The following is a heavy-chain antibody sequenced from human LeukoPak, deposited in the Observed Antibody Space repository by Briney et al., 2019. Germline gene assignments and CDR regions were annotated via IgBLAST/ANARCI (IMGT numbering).Heavy chain of an antibody. J-gene: IGHJ4*02. CDR1: GYTFTNYY. V-gene: IGHV1-2*02. D-gene: IGHD2-15*01. CDR3: ARVESLYCSGGSCYDY. Sequence: GASVKVSCKASGYTFTNYYIHWARQAPGQGLEWMGWINPNSGGTEYAQKFQGRVTLTRDTSISTAYMELNRLRSDDTAVYYCARVESLYCSGGSCYDYWGQGTLVTVSS. CDR2: INPNSGGT.